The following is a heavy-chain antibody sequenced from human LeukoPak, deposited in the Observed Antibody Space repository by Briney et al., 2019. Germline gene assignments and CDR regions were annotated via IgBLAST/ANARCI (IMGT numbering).Heavy chain of an antibody. CDR1: GGSISSYY. D-gene: IGHD5-18*01. V-gene: IGHV4-59*01. J-gene: IGHJ6*03. CDR2: IYYSGST. Sequence: PSETLSLTCTVSGGSISSYYWSWIRQPPGKGLEWIGYIYYSGSTNYNPSLKSRVTISVDTSKNQFSLKLSSVTAADTAVYYFARGGSTAMVGYYYYYYYMDVWGKGTTVTVSS. CDR3: ARGGSTAMVGYYYYYYYMDV.